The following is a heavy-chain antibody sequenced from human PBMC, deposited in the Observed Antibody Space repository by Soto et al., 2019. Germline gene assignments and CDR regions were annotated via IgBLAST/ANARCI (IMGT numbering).Heavy chain of an antibody. CDR3: ARDAMAAQIFMAEPDP. D-gene: IGHD3-3*01. J-gene: IGHJ5*02. V-gene: IGHV1-69*12. Sequence: QVQLVQSGAEVKKPGSSVKVSCKASGGTFSSYAISWVRQAPGQGLEWMGGSIRIFGTANYTQKFQVRVTINADESTSTAYMELSSLRSEDTAGYYCARDAMAAQIFMAEPDPWGQGTLVTVSS. CDR1: GGTFSSYA. CDR2: SIRIFGTA.